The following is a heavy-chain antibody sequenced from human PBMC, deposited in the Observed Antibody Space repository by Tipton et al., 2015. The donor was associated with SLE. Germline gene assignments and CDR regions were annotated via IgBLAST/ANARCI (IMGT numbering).Heavy chain of an antibody. Sequence: SLRLSCAASGFTFSGYWMSWVRQAPGKGLEWVANIKQDGSEKYYGDSVRGRFTISRDNAENSLYLQMNSLRAEDTAVYYCARVLDVLDYWGHGTLVTVSS. CDR2: IKQDGSEK. V-gene: IGHV3-7*01. CDR1: GFTFSGYW. D-gene: IGHD1-1*01. J-gene: IGHJ4*01. CDR3: ARVLDVLDY.